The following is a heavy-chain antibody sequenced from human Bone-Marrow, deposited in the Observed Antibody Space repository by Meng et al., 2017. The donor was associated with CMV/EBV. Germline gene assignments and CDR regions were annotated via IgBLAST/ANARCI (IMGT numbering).Heavy chain of an antibody. J-gene: IGHJ4*02. Sequence: AASGFNFSRYCMHWVRQAPGKGLVWVSRINSDGSSTSSADSVKGRFTISRDNAKTTLYMQMNSLRAEDTAVYYCARGGRYYYGSFSGWGQGTLVTVSS. CDR2: INSDGSST. CDR1: GFNFSRYC. D-gene: IGHD3-10*01. CDR3: ARGGRYYYGSFSG. V-gene: IGHV3-74*01.